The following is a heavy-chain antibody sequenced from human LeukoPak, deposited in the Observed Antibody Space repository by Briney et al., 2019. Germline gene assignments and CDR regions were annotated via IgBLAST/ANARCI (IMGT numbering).Heavy chain of an antibody. Sequence: PSETLSLTCAVSGYSISSGYYWGWIRQPPGKGLEWIGSIYHSGSTYYNPSLKSRVTISVDTSKNQFSLKLSSVTAADTAVYYCARALVSSGPEDYWGQGTLVTVSS. CDR1: GYSISSGYY. CDR3: ARALVSSGPEDY. CDR2: IYHSGST. J-gene: IGHJ4*02. D-gene: IGHD3-22*01. V-gene: IGHV4-38-2*01.